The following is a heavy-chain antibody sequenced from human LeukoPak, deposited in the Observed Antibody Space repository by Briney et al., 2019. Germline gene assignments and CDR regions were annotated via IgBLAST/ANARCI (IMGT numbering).Heavy chain of an antibody. J-gene: IGHJ4*02. D-gene: IGHD1-1*01. V-gene: IGHV3-30-3*01. CDR2: ISYDGSNK. Sequence: GGSLRLSCAASGFTFSSYAMHWVRQAPGKGLEWVAVISYDGSNKYYADSVKGRFTISRDNSKNTLYLQMNILRAEDTAVYYCARDNLERLDYWGQGTLVTVSS. CDR1: GFTFSSYA. CDR3: ARDNLERLDY.